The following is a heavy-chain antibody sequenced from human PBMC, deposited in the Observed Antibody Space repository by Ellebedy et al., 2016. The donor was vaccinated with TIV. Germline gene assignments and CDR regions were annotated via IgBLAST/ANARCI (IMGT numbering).Heavy chain of an antibody. CDR1: GFTFSSYA. D-gene: IGHD2-2*01. V-gene: IGHV3-23*01. Sequence: GESLKISXAASGFTFSSYAMSWVRQAPGKGLEWVSAISGSGGSTYYADSVKGRFTISRDNSKNTLYLQMNSLRAEDTAVYYCAKYCSSTSCPFWYYFDYWGQGTLVTVSS. J-gene: IGHJ4*02. CDR3: AKYCSSTSCPFWYYFDY. CDR2: ISGSGGST.